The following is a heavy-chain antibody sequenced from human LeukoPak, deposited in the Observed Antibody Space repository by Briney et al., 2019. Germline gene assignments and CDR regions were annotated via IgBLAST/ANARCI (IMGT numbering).Heavy chain of an antibody. Sequence: HPGGSLRLSCAASALTFNSYGMHWVRQAPGKGLEWVAFIRNDGSNSYYADSVKGRFTISRDNSKNTLYLQMNSLRPEDTAVYYCAKDRSYYDSGGFRNFDYWGQGTLVTVSS. CDR2: IRNDGSNS. V-gene: IGHV3-30*02. CDR3: AKDRSYYDSGGFRNFDY. D-gene: IGHD3-22*01. J-gene: IGHJ4*02. CDR1: ALTFNSYG.